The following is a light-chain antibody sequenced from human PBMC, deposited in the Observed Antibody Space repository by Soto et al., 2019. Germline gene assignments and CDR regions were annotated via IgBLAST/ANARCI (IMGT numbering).Light chain of an antibody. CDR3: SSYTTSNTLV. CDR1: SSDVGAYNF. J-gene: IGLJ2*01. CDR2: DVT. V-gene: IGLV2-14*03. Sequence: QSALTQPASVSGSPGQSITISCTGTSSDVGAYNFVSWYQQHPGKAPKLMIYDVTNRPSGVSSRFSGSKSGNTASLAISGLQAEDDAEYYCSSYTTSNTLVFGGGTKVTVL.